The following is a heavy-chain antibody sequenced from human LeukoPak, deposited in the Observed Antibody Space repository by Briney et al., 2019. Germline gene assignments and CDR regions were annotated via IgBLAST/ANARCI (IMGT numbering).Heavy chain of an antibody. CDR1: GFTFSSYG. CDR2: ISYDGSNK. D-gene: IGHD3-3*01. J-gene: IGHJ4*02. Sequence: GGSLRLSCAASGFTFSSYGMHWVRQAPGKGLEWVAVISYDGSNKYYADSVKGRFTISRDNSKNTLYLQMNSLRAEDTAVYYCAKGNGNYDFWSGYYPMFDYWGQGTLVTVSS. CDR3: AKGNGNYDFWSGYYPMFDY. V-gene: IGHV3-30*18.